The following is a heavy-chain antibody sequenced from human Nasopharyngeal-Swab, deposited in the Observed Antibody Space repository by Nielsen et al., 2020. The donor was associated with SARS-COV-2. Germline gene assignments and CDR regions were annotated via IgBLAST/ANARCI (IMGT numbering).Heavy chain of an antibody. Sequence: GESLKLSCKGSGYSFTTYWIAWVRQMPGKGLEWMGIIYPGDSNTRYSPSFQGQVTISVDKYSSTAYLQWSSLKASDTAIYYCAKRMRPMGHYYCGMDVWGQGTTVTVSS. V-gene: IGHV5-51*01. CDR2: IYPGDSNT. CDR1: GYSFTTYW. J-gene: IGHJ6*02. D-gene: IGHD1-26*01. CDR3: AKRMRPMGHYYCGMDV.